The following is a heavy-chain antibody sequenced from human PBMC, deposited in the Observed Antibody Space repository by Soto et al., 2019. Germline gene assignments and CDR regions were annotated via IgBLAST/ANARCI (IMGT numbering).Heavy chain of an antibody. J-gene: IGHJ4*02. CDR2: IYYSGST. Sequence: SLTCTVSGGSISSSSYYWGWIRQPPGKGLEWIGSIYYSGSTYYNPSLKSRVTISVDTSKNQFSLKLSSVTAADTAVYYCARLRSDNDYWGQGNLVTVSS. CDR1: GGSISSSSYY. CDR3: ARLRSDNDY. V-gene: IGHV4-39*07.